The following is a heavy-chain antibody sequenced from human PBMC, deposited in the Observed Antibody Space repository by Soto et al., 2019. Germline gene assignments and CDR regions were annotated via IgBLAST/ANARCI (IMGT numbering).Heavy chain of an antibody. Sequence: QVQLQESGPGLVKPSQTLSLTCTVSGGSISSGDYYWSWIRQHPGKGLEWIGYIYYSGSTYYNPSLKSQVTISVDTSKNQFSLKPSSVTAADTAVYYCARWWSGSRQGFDPWGQGTLVTVSS. CDR1: GGSISSGDYY. V-gene: IGHV4-31*01. CDR2: IYYSGST. D-gene: IGHD3-3*01. J-gene: IGHJ5*02. CDR3: ARWWSGSRQGFDP.